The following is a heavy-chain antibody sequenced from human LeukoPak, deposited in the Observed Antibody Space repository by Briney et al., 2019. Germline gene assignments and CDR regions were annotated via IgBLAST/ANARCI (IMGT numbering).Heavy chain of an antibody. Sequence: SETLSLTCTVSGGSISSGGYYWSWIRQHPGKGLEWIGYIYYSGSTYYNPSLKSRVTISVDTSKNQFSLKLSSVTAADTAVYYCARALITASVYFDYWGQGTLVTVSA. J-gene: IGHJ4*02. V-gene: IGHV4-31*03. CDR3: ARALITASVYFDY. CDR1: GGSISSGGYY. D-gene: IGHD6-6*01. CDR2: IYYSGST.